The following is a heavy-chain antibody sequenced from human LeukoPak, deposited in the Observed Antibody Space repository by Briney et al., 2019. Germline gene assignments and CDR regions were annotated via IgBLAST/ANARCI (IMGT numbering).Heavy chain of an antibody. CDR1: GGSFSGYY. J-gene: IGHJ3*02. V-gene: IGHV4-34*01. CDR2: ITHSGST. Sequence: PSETLSLTCAVYGGSFSGYYWSWIRQPPGKGLEWIGEITHSGSTNYNPSLKSRVTISVDTSKNQFSLKLSSVTAADTAVYYCARVAHAFDIWGQGTMVTVSS. CDR3: ARVAHAFDI.